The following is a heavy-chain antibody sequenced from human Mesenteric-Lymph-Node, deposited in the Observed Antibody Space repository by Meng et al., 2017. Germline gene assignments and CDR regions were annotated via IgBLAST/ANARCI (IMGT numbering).Heavy chain of an antibody. J-gene: IGHJ4*02. CDR2: ISSSGSTI. D-gene: IGHD2-2*01. Sequence: GGSLRLSCAASGFTFSSYEMNWVRQAPGKGLEWVSYISSSGSTIYYADSVKGRFTISRDNSKNTLYLQMNSLRAEDTAVYYCAKVVSWFKYVVVPAAIGGWDYWGQGTLVTVSS. CDR1: GFTFSSYE. V-gene: IGHV3-48*03. CDR3: AKVVSWFKYVVVPAAIGGWDY.